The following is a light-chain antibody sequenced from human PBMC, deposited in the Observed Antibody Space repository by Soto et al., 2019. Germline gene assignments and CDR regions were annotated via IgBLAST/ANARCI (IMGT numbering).Light chain of an antibody. CDR3: QHRTET. V-gene: IGKV1-9*01. Sequence: QLTQSPSSLSASVGDRVTITCRASQDITNYLAWYQQRSGKAPRLLIYAASTLQRGVPARFSGSGSGTDFTLTISSLQPEDFATYYCQHRTETFGQGTTLEIK. CDR2: AAS. CDR1: QDITNY. J-gene: IGKJ2*01.